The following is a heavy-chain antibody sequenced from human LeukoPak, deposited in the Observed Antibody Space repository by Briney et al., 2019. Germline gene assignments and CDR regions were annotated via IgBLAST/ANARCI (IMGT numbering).Heavy chain of an antibody. V-gene: IGHV4-39*01. CDR2: ISYSGRS. CDR1: GGSISSSNYH. Sequence: PSETLSLTCSVSGGSISSSNYHWGWIRQPPGKGLEWIGSISYSGRSYYNPSPKSRVTISVDTSKNQFSLKLSSTTAADTAVYYCARFPQGASTYGPLDVWGQGTTVTVSS. CDR3: ARFPQGASTYGPLDV. D-gene: IGHD3-10*01. J-gene: IGHJ6*02.